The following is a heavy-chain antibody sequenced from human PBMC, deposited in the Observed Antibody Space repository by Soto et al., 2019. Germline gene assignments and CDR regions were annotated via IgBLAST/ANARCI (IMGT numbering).Heavy chain of an antibody. CDR1: GFVFKDSS. Sequence: VGSLRLSCGASGFVFKDSSIHWVRQAYGKGLEWVGRIRDRAYNYATAYAASVEGRFTISRDDSDNTAYLHMSSLKTEDTAIYDCTRLISAAQDYWGQGTLVTVSS. V-gene: IGHV3-73*01. CDR2: IRDRAYNYAT. J-gene: IGHJ4*02. CDR3: TRLISAAQDY. D-gene: IGHD3-10*01.